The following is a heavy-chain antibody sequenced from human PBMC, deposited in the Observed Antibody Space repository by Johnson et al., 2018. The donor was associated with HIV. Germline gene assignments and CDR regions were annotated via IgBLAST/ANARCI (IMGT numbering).Heavy chain of an antibody. CDR2: IRYDGNNE. CDR3: AKGRVAARQVGAFDI. J-gene: IGHJ3*02. D-gene: IGHD6-6*01. Sequence: QVQLVESGGGVVQSGGSLRLSCAASGFTFSSYGMHWVRQAPGKGLQWVAFIRYDGNNEYYADSVKGRFTISRDNSKNTLYLEMNSLGAEDTAVYYCAKGRVAARQVGAFDIWGQGTMVTVSS. V-gene: IGHV3-30*02. CDR1: GFTFSSYG.